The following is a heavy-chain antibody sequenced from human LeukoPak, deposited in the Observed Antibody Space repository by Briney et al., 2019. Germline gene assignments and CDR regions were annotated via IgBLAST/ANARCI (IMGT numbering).Heavy chain of an antibody. CDR2: IFPSGGEI. V-gene: IGHV3-23*01. CDR3: ARVQRGIAVALDY. Sequence: GGSLRLSCVASGFTFSTFAMIWVRQPPGKGLEWVSSIFPSGGEIHYADSVRGRFTISRDNSKSILSLQMNSLRAEDTAVYYCARVQRGIAVALDYWGQGTLATVSS. CDR1: GFTFSTFA. J-gene: IGHJ4*02. D-gene: IGHD6-19*01.